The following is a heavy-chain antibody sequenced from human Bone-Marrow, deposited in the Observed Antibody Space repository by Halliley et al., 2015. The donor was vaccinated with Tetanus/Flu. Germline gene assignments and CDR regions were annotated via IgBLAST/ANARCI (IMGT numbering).Heavy chain of an antibody. CDR3: AKDGNGGSYSYFYGMDV. D-gene: IGHD1-26*01. CDR1: GDSISSGDSS. J-gene: IGHJ6*02. CDR2: IYYGGYT. Sequence: TLSLTCSVSGDSISSGDSSWTWIRQHPGKGLEWIGYIYYGGYTSYNPSLKSRVTISVDPSRNQFSLKLISVTTADTAVYYCAKDGNGGSYSYFYGMDVWGQGTTVSVSS. V-gene: IGHV4-31*03.